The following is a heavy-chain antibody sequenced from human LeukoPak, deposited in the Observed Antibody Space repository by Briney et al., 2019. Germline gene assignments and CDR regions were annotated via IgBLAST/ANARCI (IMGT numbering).Heavy chain of an antibody. J-gene: IGHJ4*02. V-gene: IGHV3-64*01. D-gene: IGHD4-17*01. Sequence: PGGSLRPSCAASGFTFSSYAMHWVRQAPGKGLEYVSAISHNGVGTYYANSVKDRFNISRDNSKNTLYLQMGSLRAEDLAVYYCAREIYGDSDTYYFDYWGQGTLVTVSS. CDR2: ISHNGVGT. CDR3: AREIYGDSDTYYFDY. CDR1: GFTFSSYA.